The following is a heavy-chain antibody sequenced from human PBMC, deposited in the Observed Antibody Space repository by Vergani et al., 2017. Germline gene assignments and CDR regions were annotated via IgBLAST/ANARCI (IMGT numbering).Heavy chain of an antibody. D-gene: IGHD4-17*01. CDR3: ARNVYGDYLGYFDY. J-gene: IGHJ4*02. Sequence: QVTLRESGPALVKPTQTLTLTCTFSGFSLSTSGMCVSWIRQPPGKALEWLARIDWDDDKYYSTSLKTRLTISKDTSKNQVVLAMTNMDPVDTATYYCARNVYGDYLGYFDYWGQGTLVTVSS. CDR2: IDWDDDK. CDR1: GFSLSTSGMC. V-gene: IGHV2-70*15.